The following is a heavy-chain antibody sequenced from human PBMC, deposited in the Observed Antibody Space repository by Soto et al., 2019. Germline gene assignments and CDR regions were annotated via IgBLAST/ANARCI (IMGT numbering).Heavy chain of an antibody. CDR1: GYPLTDFY. V-gene: IGHV1-2*02. Sequence: QVQLVQSGAELKKPGASVTVSCKTSGYPLTDFYIHWVRQAPGQGLEWMAWINPHTGDTNTALKFKGRVTMTSDTTLNSAFMDLNRLSSDDTAVSYCAGEGGAAAGARREWYLDLGGRGTLVRVSS. CDR3: AGEGGAAAGARREWYLDL. D-gene: IGHD6-25*01. CDR2: INPHTGDT. J-gene: IGHJ2*01.